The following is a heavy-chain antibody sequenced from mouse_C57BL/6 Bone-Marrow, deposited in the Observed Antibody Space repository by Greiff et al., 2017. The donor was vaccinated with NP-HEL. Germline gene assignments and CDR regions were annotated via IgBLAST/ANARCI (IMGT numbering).Heavy chain of an antibody. CDR3: AEGYYYGSADWYFDV. Sequence: VQLQQSGPELVKPGDSVKISCKASGYSFTGYFMNWVMQSHGKSLEWIGRINPYNGDTFCYLKFKGKATLTVDTSSSTAHMELRSLTSEDSAVYYWAEGYYYGSADWYFDVWGTVTTVTVAS. CDR2: INPYNGDT. V-gene: IGHV1-20*01. D-gene: IGHD1-1*01. J-gene: IGHJ1*03. CDR1: GYSFTGYF.